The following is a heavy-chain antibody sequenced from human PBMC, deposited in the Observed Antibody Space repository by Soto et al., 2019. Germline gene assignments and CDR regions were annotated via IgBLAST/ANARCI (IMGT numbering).Heavy chain of an antibody. CDR3: ARDSGGYDPDYYYYYGMDV. Sequence: GASVKVSCKASGGTFSSYAISWVRQAPGQGLEWMGGIIPIFGTANYAQKFQGRVTITADESTSTAYMELSSLRSEDTAVYYCARDSGGYDPDYYYYYGMDVWGQGTTVTVSS. J-gene: IGHJ6*02. CDR2: IIPIFGTA. D-gene: IGHD5-12*01. CDR1: GGTFSSYA. V-gene: IGHV1-69*13.